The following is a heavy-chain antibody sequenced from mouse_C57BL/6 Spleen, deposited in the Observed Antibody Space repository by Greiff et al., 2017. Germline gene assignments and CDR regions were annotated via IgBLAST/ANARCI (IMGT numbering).Heavy chain of an antibody. CDR2: IDPSDSET. D-gene: IGHD2-3*01. CDR1: GYTFTSYW. V-gene: IGHV1-52*01. J-gene: IGHJ2*01. Sequence: VQLQQPGAELVRPGSSVKLSCKASGYTFTSYWMHWVKQRPIQGLEWIGNIDPSDSETHYNQKFKDKATLTVDKSSSTAYMQLSSLTSEDSAVYYCARVIYDGWGNYFDYWGQGTTLTVSS. CDR3: ARVIYDGWGNYFDY.